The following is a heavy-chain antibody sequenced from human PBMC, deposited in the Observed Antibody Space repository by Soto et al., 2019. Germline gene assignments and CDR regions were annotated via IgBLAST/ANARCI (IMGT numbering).Heavy chain of an antibody. V-gene: IGHV4-31*03. J-gene: IGHJ5*02. CDR3: ARDIVVVPAAYNWFDP. CDR2: IYYSGST. D-gene: IGHD2-2*01. CDR1: GGSISSGGYY. Sequence: SETLSLTCTVSGGSISSGGYYWSWIRQHPGKGLEWIGYIYYSGSTYYNPSLKSRVTISVDTSKNQFSLKLSSVTAADTAVYYCARDIVVVPAAYNWFDPWGQGTLVTVSS.